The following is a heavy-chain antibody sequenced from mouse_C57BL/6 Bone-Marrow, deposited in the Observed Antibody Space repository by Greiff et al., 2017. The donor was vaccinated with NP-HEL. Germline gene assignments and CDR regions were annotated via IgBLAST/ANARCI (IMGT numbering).Heavy chain of an antibody. J-gene: IGHJ4*01. CDR2: ISDGGSYT. D-gene: IGHD2-2*01. Sequence: EVQLVESGGGLVKPGGSLKLPCAASGFTFSSYAMSWVRQTPEKRLEWVATISDGGSYTYYPDNVKGRFTISRDNAKNNLYLQMSHLKSEDTAMYYCARKDPYGFMDYWGQGTSVTVSS. V-gene: IGHV5-4*01. CDR1: GFTFSSYA. CDR3: ARKDPYGFMDY.